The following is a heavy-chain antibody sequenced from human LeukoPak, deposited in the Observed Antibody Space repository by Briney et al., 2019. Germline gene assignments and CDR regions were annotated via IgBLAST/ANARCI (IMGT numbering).Heavy chain of an antibody. CDR2: TSYNGNT. J-gene: IGHJ4*02. Sequence: ASVKVSSKASGYTFRNYGISWVRQAPGLGLEWMGWTSYNGNTNYAQKFQDRVTMTTDTSTTTAYMELRSLESDDTAVYYCARHSGSGWQALGYWGQGTLVTVSS. CDR3: ARHSGSGWQALGY. V-gene: IGHV1-18*04. CDR1: GYTFRNYG. D-gene: IGHD6-19*01.